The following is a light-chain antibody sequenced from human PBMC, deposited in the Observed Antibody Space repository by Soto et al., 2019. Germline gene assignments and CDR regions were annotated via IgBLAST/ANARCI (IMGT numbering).Light chain of an antibody. CDR1: QGIRND. CDR3: LHEYNYPT. V-gene: IGKV1-6*01. J-gene: IGKJ1*01. Sequence: AIQMTQPPSSLSASVGDRFTISCRASQGIRNDLGWYQQKPGKAPXXLIYAASSLQSGVPSRFSGSGSGTDFTLTISSLQPEDFASYDCLHEYNYPTFGQGTKVDIK. CDR2: AAS.